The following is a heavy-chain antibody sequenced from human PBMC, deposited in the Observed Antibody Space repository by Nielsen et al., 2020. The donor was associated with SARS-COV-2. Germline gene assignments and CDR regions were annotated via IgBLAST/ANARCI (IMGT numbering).Heavy chain of an antibody. D-gene: IGHD3-3*01. CDR2: INPSGGST. CDR3: ARGSAGDFWSGYYYYYGMDV. V-gene: IGHV1-46*01. J-gene: IGHJ6*02. Sequence: WVRQAPGQGLEWMGIINPSGGSTSYAQKFQGRVTMTRDTSTSTVYMELRSLRSDDTAVYYCARGSAGDFWSGYYYYYGMDVWGQGTTVTVSS.